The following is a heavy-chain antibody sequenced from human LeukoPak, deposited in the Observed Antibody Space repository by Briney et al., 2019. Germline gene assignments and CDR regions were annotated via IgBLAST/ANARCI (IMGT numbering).Heavy chain of an antibody. CDR3: VVDQAVAGAMIFDY. CDR2: ISGSGGST. CDR1: GFTFSSYA. J-gene: IGHJ4*02. Sequence: GGSLRLSCAASGFTFSSYAMSWLRQAPGKGLEWVSAISGSGGSTYYADSVKGRFTISRDDSKNTLYLQMNSLRAEDTAVYYCVVDQAVAGAMIFDYWGQGTLVTVSS. D-gene: IGHD6-19*01. V-gene: IGHV3-23*01.